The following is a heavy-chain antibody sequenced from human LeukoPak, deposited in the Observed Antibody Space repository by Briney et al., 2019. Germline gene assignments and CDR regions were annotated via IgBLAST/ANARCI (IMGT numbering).Heavy chain of an antibody. CDR1: VFTFSSYS. CDR2: ISSSSSYI. D-gene: IGHD6-13*01. J-gene: IGHJ6*02. CDR3: ASLMVDGSSWHYGIDV. Sequence: PGGSLRLSCAASVFTFSSYSMNGVRQAPGKGLEWVSSISSSSSYIYYADSVKGRFTISRDNAKNSLYLQMNCLRAEDTAVYYCASLMVDGSSWHYGIDVWGQGTTVTVSS. V-gene: IGHV3-21*01.